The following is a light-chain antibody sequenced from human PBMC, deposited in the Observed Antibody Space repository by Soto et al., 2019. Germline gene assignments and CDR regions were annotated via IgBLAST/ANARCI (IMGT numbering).Light chain of an antibody. V-gene: IGKV3-20*01. CDR1: QSVGSNS. Sequence: EIVLTQSPGTLSSSLGERATLSCRASQSVGSNSLAWYQQKPGRAPRLLIYGASNRATGIPDRFSGSGSGTDFILTINRLEAEDFAVYYCQQYGNTPLYSFGPGTKVDIK. CDR3: QQYGNTPLYS. J-gene: IGKJ3*01. CDR2: GAS.